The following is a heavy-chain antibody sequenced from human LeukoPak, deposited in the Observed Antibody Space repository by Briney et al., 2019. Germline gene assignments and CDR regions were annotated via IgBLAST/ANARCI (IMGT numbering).Heavy chain of an antibody. V-gene: IGHV5-51*01. J-gene: IGHJ5*02. D-gene: IGHD3-10*01. Sequence: GESLKISCKGSGYSFTSYWIGWMRQIPGKGLEWMGIIYPGDCDTRYSPSFQGQVTISADKSISTAYLQWSSLKASDTAMYYCARPRGITMVRGVPLPNWFDPWGQGTLVTVSS. CDR1: GYSFTSYW. CDR3: ARPRGITMVRGVPLPNWFDP. CDR2: IYPGDCDT.